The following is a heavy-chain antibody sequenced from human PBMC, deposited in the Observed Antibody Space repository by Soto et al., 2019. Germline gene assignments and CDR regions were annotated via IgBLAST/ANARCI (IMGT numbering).Heavy chain of an antibody. CDR2: ISYDGSNK. D-gene: IGHD2-15*01. CDR1: GFTFNSYA. J-gene: IGHJ4*02. Sequence: QVQLVESGGGVVQPGRSLRLSCAASGFTFNSYAMHWVRQAPGKGLEWVAVISYDGSNKYYADSVKGRFTISRDNSKNSXYLQMNSLRAEDTAVYYCARFKGCSGGSCYPYLDYWGQGTLVTVSS. CDR3: ARFKGCSGGSCYPYLDY. V-gene: IGHV3-30-3*01.